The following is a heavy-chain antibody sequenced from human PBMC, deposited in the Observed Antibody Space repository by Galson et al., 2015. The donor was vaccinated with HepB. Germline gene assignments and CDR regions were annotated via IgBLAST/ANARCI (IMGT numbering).Heavy chain of an antibody. CDR3: ARCDSSGWYYFDY. J-gene: IGHJ4*02. CDR1: GFTFNSFW. V-gene: IGHV3-74*03. CDR2: IDNKKSRT. Sequence: SLRLSCAFSGFTFNSFWIHWVRQVPGKGLVWVSGIDNKKSRTTYADSVKGRFTISRDNAKNTVSLQMRSLRAEDTAVYYCARCDSSGWYYFDYWGQGTLVTVSS. D-gene: IGHD6-19*01.